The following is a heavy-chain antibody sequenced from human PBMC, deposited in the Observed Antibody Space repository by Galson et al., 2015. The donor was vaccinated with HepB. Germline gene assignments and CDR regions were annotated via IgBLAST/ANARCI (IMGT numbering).Heavy chain of an antibody. Sequence: SLRLSCAASGFTFSSYWMHWVRQAPGKGLVWVSRINSDGSSTSYADSVKGRFTISRDNAKNTLYLQMNSLRAEDTAVYYCATNPLAAAGLGDRAHFDYWGQGTLVTVSS. CDR2: INSDGSST. V-gene: IGHV3-74*01. D-gene: IGHD6-13*01. J-gene: IGHJ4*02. CDR1: GFTFSSYW. CDR3: ATNPLAAAGLGDRAHFDY.